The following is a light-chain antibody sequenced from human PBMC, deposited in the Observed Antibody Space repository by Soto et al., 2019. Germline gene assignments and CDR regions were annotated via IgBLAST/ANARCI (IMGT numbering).Light chain of an antibody. CDR1: SSDVGGYNY. V-gene: IGLV2-14*01. J-gene: IGLJ1*01. CDR3: SSYTSSSTWV. Sequence: QSALTQPASVSGSPGQSITISCTGTSSDVGGYNYVSWYQQHPGKAPKLMIYDVSNRPSGVSNRFSGSKSGNTASPTISGLQAEDEADYYCSSYTSSSTWVFGTGTKLTVL. CDR2: DVS.